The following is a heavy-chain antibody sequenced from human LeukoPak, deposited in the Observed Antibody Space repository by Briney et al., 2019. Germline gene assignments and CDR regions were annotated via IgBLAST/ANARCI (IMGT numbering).Heavy chain of an antibody. J-gene: IGHJ4*02. Sequence: GGSLRLSCAASGFTFSSYSMNWVRQAPGKGLEWVSYISSSSSTIYYADSVKGRFTISRDNAKNSLYLQMNSLRAEDTAVYYCARAGDIVVVPAASRYFDYWGQGTLVTVSS. CDR2: ISSSSSTI. CDR3: ARAGDIVVVPAASRYFDY. D-gene: IGHD2-2*01. CDR1: GFTFSSYS. V-gene: IGHV3-48*01.